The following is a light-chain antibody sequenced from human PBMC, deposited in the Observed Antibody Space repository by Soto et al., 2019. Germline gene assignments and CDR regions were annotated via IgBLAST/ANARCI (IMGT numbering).Light chain of an antibody. V-gene: IGLV2-14*01. CDR2: DVS. CDR3: SSYTSSSTLYV. CDR1: SSDVGGYNY. J-gene: IGLJ1*01. Sequence: QSVLTQPASVSGSPGQSITLSCTGTSSDVGGYNYVSWYQQHPGKAPKLMIYDVSNRPSGVSNRFSGSKSGNTASLTISGLQAEDEADYYCSSYTSSSTLYVFGTGTKATVL.